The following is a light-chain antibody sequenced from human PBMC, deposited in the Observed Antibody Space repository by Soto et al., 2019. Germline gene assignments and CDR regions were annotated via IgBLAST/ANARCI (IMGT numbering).Light chain of an antibody. Sequence: QSVLTQPPSASGTPGQRVSITCSGSDSNIGSNSVHWYRQVPGMAPKLLVYKSDQRPSGVPDRFSGSKSVTSASLAISGLRAEDEAEYYCATWDDGLSGVLFGGGTKLTVL. V-gene: IGLV1-47*01. J-gene: IGLJ2*01. CDR2: KSD. CDR1: DSNIGSNS. CDR3: ATWDDGLSGVL.